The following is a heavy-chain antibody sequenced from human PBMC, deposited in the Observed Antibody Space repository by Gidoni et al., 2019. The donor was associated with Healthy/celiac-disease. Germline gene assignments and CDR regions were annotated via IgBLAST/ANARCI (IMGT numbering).Heavy chain of an antibody. Sequence: EVQLVESGGGVVQPGGSLRLPCAASGFPFDDYAMHWVRPAPGKGLECVSLISGDGGSTYYADSVKGRFTISRDNSKNSLYLQMNSLRTEDTALYYCAKGYCSGGSCPCDYWGQGTLVTVSS. CDR2: ISGDGGST. CDR1: GFPFDDYA. D-gene: IGHD2-15*01. J-gene: IGHJ4*02. CDR3: AKGYCSGGSCPCDY. V-gene: IGHV3-43*02.